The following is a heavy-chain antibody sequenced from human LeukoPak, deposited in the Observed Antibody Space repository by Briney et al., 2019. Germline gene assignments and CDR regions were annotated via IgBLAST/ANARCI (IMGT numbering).Heavy chain of an antibody. CDR3: ARGSEYDFWSGYTFHH. CDR2: IYHSGST. D-gene: IGHD3-3*01. Sequence: SETLSLTCTVSGGSISSYYWSWIRLPPGKGLEWIGYIYHSGSTNYNPSLKSRVTISVDTSKNQFSLKLSSVTAADTAVYYCARGSEYDFWSGYTFHHWGQGTLVTVSS. J-gene: IGHJ1*01. V-gene: IGHV4-59*01. CDR1: GGSISSYY.